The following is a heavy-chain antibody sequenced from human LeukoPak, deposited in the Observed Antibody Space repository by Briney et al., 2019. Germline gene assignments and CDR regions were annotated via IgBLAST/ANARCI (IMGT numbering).Heavy chain of an antibody. CDR1: GFTFSTYA. V-gene: IGHV3-23*01. CDR2: VGGNGDST. Sequence: GGSLRLSCAASGFTFSTYAMSWVRQAPGKGLEWVSVVGGNGDSTYYADSVKGRFTISRDISKNMLYLQMNSLRAEDTAVYYCAKGTSGSCYGPLDYWGQGTLVTVSS. CDR3: AKGTSGSCYGPLDY. D-gene: IGHD2-15*01. J-gene: IGHJ4*02.